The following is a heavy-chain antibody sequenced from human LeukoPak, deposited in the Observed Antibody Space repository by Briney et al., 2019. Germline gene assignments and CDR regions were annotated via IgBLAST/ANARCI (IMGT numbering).Heavy chain of an antibody. CDR1: GYTFTSYD. D-gene: IGHD2-2*01. Sequence: ASVKVSCKASGYTFTSYDINWVRQATGQGLEWMGWMNPNSGNTGYAQKFQGRVTMTRNTSISTAYMELSSLRSEDTAVYYCARAPVVPAASGHYYYYMDVWGEGTTVTVSS. CDR3: ARAPVVPAASGHYYYYMDV. CDR2: MNPNSGNT. J-gene: IGHJ6*03. V-gene: IGHV1-8*01.